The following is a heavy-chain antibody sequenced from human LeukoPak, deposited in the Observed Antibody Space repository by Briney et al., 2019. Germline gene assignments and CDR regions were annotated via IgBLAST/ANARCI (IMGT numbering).Heavy chain of an antibody. V-gene: IGHV3-48*01. D-gene: IGHD2-21*02. Sequence: GGSLRLSCAASGFTFSSYSMNWVRQAPGKGLEWVSYISSSNNTIYYADSVKGRFTISRDNAKNSLYLQMNTLRADDTAVYYCAKDRHIVVVTANDYWGQGTLVTVSS. CDR3: AKDRHIVVVTANDY. CDR1: GFTFSSYS. J-gene: IGHJ4*02. CDR2: ISSSNNTI.